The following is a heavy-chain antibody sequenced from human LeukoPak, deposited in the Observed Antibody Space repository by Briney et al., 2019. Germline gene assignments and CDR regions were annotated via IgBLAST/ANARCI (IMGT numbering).Heavy chain of an antibody. D-gene: IGHD2-15*01. CDR3: AREELNFLGYCSGGSCTHRPFDI. J-gene: IGHJ3*02. CDR2: TYYRSKWYN. CDR1: GDSVSSNSAA. Sequence: SQTLSLTCAISGDSVSSNSAAWNWIRQSPSRGLEWLGRTYYRSKWYNDYAVSVKSRITINPDTSKNQFSLQLNSVTPEDTAAYYCAREELNFLGYCSGGSCTHRPFDIWGQGTMVTVSS. V-gene: IGHV6-1*01.